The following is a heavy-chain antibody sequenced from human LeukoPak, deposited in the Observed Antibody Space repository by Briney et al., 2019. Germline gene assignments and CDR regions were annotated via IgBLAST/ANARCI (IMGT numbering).Heavy chain of an antibody. D-gene: IGHD3-10*01. CDR1: GGSISIYY. V-gene: IGHV4-59*01. CDR2: IYYSGST. Sequence: SETLSLTCTVSGGSISIYYWSWIRQPPGKGLEWIGYIYYSGSTNYNPSLKSRVTISVDTSKNQFSLKLSSVTAADTAVYYCARASEITMVRGVIVYYYGMDVWGQGTTVTVSS. J-gene: IGHJ6*02. CDR3: ARASEITMVRGVIVYYYGMDV.